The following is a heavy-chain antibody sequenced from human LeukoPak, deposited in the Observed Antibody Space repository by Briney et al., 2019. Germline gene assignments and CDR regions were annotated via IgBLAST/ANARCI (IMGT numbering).Heavy chain of an antibody. V-gene: IGHV3-11*01. CDR2: IKGIGPTT. CDR1: GFTFSDYY. J-gene: IGHJ3*02. CDR3: AKLNYDILTGYSNTLAFDI. Sequence: GGSLRLSCAASGFTFSDYYMSWIRQAPGKGLEWVSTIKGIGPTTYYADSLKGRFTISRDNAKNSLFLQMSSLRAEDTAVYYCAKLNYDILTGYSNTLAFDIWGQGTMVTVSS. D-gene: IGHD3-9*01.